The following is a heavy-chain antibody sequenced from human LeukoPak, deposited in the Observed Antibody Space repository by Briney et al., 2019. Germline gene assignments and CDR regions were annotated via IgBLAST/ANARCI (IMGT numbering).Heavy chain of an antibody. CDR2: INVGNGNT. CDR1: GYTFTNYA. J-gene: IGHJ3*02. D-gene: IGHD2-2*01. Sequence: ASVKVSCKASGYTFTNYAMHWVRQAPGQRLEWMGWINVGNGNTKYSQKFQDRVTISRDTSANTAYMELSSLRSEDTAVYYCARDIVPAAMLHAFDIWGQGTMVTVSS. CDR3: ARDIVPAAMLHAFDI. V-gene: IGHV1-3*01.